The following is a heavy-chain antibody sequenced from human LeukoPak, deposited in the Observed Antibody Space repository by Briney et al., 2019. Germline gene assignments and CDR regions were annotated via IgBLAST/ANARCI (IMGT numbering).Heavy chain of an antibody. CDR1: GGSFSGYY. V-gene: IGHV4-34*01. D-gene: IGHD3-22*01. J-gene: IGHJ4*02. Sequence: SETLSLTCAVYGGSFSGYYWSWIRQPPGKGLEWIGNVFYSGSTYYSPSLKSRVTISVDTSKNQFSLKLSSVTAADTAVYYCARGNYDSSGYYNWGQGTLVTVSS. CDR2: VFYSGST. CDR3: ARGNYDSSGYYN.